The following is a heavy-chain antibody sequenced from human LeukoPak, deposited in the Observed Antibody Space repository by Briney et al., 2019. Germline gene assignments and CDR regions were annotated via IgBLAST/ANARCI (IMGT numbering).Heavy chain of an antibody. J-gene: IGHJ5*02. V-gene: IGHV3-21*01. Sequence: GGALRLSCAASGFTFSSYSMNWVRQALGKGLEWVSSISSSSSYIYYADSVKGRFTISRDNAKNSLYLQMNSLRAEDTAVYYSARDANPWSSSWDNWFDPWGQGTMVTVSS. D-gene: IGHD6-13*01. CDR2: ISSSSSYI. CDR1: GFTFSSYS. CDR3: ARDANPWSSSWDNWFDP.